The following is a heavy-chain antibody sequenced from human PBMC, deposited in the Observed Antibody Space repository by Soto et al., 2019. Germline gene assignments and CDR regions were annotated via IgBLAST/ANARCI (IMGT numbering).Heavy chain of an antibody. CDR1: GASIRSGGYY. V-gene: IGHV4-30-4*01. CDR3: ARGGDWLDH. CDR2: SYCSGSS. D-gene: IGHD3-10*01. J-gene: IGHJ5*02. Sequence: SETLSLTCTVCGASIRSGGYYCSWLRQPPRKGLAWIGYSYCSGSSNYNPPLTRRITLSGDPSKNHFSLTLSSVTAADTAVSYCARGGDWLDHWCQGTSVTAS.